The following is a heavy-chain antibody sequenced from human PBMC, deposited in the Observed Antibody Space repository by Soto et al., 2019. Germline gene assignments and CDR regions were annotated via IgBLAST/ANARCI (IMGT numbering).Heavy chain of an antibody. CDR1: GFTFRNYA. V-gene: IGHV3-23*01. J-gene: IGHJ3*02. D-gene: IGHD1-1*01. CDR2: LSGSGSSI. CDR3: ARRLPADDAFDI. Sequence: HPGGSLRLSCVASGFTFRNYAMSWVRQAPGKGLEWVSTLSGSGSSIDYADSVRGRFTISRDNAKNTLYLQMNSLRAEDTAVYYCARRLPADDAFDIWGQGTMVTVSS.